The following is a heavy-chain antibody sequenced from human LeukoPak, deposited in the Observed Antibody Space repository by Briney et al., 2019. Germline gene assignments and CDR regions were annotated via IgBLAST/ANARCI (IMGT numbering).Heavy chain of an antibody. CDR3: TNSWSRPHNHL. Sequence: SETLSLTCSVSGGLISKSQTYWAWSRQPPGKGLEWIGTVYYSGTSFYNPTLKGRVIISVDTPKNEFSVRLTSVTAEDTAIYYCTNSWSRPHNHLWGTGTTVIVS. D-gene: IGHD1-14*01. CDR1: GGLISKSQTY. J-gene: IGHJ6*03. V-gene: IGHV4-39*07. CDR2: VYYSGTS.